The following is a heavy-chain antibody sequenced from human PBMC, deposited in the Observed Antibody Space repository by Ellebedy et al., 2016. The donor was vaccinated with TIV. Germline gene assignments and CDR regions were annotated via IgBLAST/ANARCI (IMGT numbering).Heavy chain of an antibody. D-gene: IGHD2-2*01. CDR2: ISYDGSNK. Sequence: GESLKISXAASGFTFSSYGMHWVRQAPGKGLEWVAVISYDGSNKYYADSVKGRFTISRDNSKNTLYLQMNSLRAEDTAVYYCAKGGSSSTSKQRPRGYYYYMDVWGKGTTVTVSS. J-gene: IGHJ6*03. CDR3: AKGGSSSTSKQRPRGYYYYMDV. V-gene: IGHV3-30*18. CDR1: GFTFSSYG.